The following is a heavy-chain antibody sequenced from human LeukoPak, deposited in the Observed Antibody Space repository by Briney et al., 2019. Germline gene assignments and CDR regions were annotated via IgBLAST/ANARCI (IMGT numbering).Heavy chain of an antibody. V-gene: IGHV5-51*01. CDR3: ARVLASPPELIAAAGTLSSYYYYYGMDV. CDR2: IYPGDSDT. Sequence: GESLKISCKGSGYSFTSYWIGWVRQMPGKGLEWMGIIYPGDSDTRYSPSFQGQVTISADKSISTAYLQWSSLKASDTAMYYCARVLASPPELIAAAGTLSSYYYYYGMDVWGQGTTVTVSS. J-gene: IGHJ6*02. D-gene: IGHD6-13*01. CDR1: GYSFTSYW.